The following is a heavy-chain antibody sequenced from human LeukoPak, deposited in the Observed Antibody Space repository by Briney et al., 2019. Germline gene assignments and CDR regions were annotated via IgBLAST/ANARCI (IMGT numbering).Heavy chain of an antibody. D-gene: IGHD3-3*01. CDR3: ARDALITIFGVVPPYFDY. Sequence: ASVTVSCKASGYTFTGYYMHWVRQAPGQGLEWMGWINPNSGGTNYAQKFQGRVTMTRDASISTAYMELSRLRSDDTAVYYCARDALITIFGVVPPYFDYWGQGTLVTVSS. CDR1: GYTFTGYY. V-gene: IGHV1-2*02. J-gene: IGHJ4*02. CDR2: INPNSGGT.